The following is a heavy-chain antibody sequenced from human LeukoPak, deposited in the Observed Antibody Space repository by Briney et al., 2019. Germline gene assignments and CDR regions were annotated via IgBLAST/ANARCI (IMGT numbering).Heavy chain of an antibody. CDR1: GGSITSYY. CDR3: ARVRVGYPIDY. J-gene: IGHJ4*02. D-gene: IGHD5-12*01. CDR2: MFYTGST. V-gene: IGHV4-59*01. Sequence: SETLSLICTVSGGSITSYYWSWIRQPPGKGLEWIGYMFYTGSTNYNPSLKSRVTISVDTSKNQFSLKLSSVTAADTAVYYCARVRVGYPIDYWGQGTLVTVSS.